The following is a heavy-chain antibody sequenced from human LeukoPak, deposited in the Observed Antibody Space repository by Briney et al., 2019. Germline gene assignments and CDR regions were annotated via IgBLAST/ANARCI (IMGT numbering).Heavy chain of an antibody. CDR2: SSGSGGST. V-gene: IGHV3-23*01. CDR3: AKDSVNDFWSGYFPFDY. J-gene: IGHJ4*02. Sequence: GGSLRLSCAASGFTFSSYAMSWVRQAPGKGLEWVSASSGSGGSTYYADSVKGRFTISRDNSKNTLYLQMNSLRAEDTAVYYCAKDSVNDFWSGYFPFDYWGQGALVTVSS. CDR1: GFTFSSYA. D-gene: IGHD3-3*01.